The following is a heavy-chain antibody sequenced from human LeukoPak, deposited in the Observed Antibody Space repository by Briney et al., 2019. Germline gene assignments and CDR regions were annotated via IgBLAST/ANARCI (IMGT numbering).Heavy chain of an antibody. Sequence: PSETLSLTCTVSGGSISSYYWSWIRQPPGKGLEWIGYIYYSGSTNYNPSLKSRVTISVDTSKNQFSLKLSSVTAADTAVYYCARQKPQYYDFWSGPRAGYNWFDPWGQGTLVTVSS. CDR2: IYYSGST. V-gene: IGHV4-59*08. D-gene: IGHD3-3*01. J-gene: IGHJ5*02. CDR3: ARQKPQYYDFWSGPRAGYNWFDP. CDR1: GGSISSYY.